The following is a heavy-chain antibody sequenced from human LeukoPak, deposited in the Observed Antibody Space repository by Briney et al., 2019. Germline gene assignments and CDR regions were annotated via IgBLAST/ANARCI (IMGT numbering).Heavy chain of an antibody. CDR1: GYTLTELS. Sequence: GASVKVSCKVSGYTLTELSMHWVRQAPGKGLEWMGGFDPEDGETIYAQKFQGRVTMTEDTSTDTAYMELSSLRSEDTAVYYCATDPQLPSYYYGSGRRFDYWGQGTLVTVSS. J-gene: IGHJ4*02. CDR2: FDPEDGET. V-gene: IGHV1-24*01. CDR3: ATDPQLPSYYYGSGRRFDY. D-gene: IGHD3-10*01.